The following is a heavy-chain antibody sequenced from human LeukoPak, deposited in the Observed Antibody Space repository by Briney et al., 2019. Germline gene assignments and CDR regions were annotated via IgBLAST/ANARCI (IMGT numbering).Heavy chain of an antibody. CDR2: ISWNSGSI. Sequence: PGGSLRLSCAASGFTFDDYAMHWVRQAPGKGLEWVSGISWNSGSIGYADSVKGRFTISRDNAKNSLYLQMNSLRAEDTAVYYCARGGPRDGYDYWGQGTLVTVSS. CDR3: ARGGPRDGYDY. CDR1: GFTFDDYA. D-gene: IGHD5-18*01. J-gene: IGHJ4*02. V-gene: IGHV3-9*01.